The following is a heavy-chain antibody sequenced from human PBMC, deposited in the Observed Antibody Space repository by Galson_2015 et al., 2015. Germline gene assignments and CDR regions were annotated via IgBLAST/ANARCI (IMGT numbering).Heavy chain of an antibody. CDR2: IYSGGST. V-gene: IGHV3-53*01. Sequence: SLRLSCAASGFTVSSNYMSWVRQAPGKGLEWVSVIYSGGSTYYADSVKGRFTISRDNSKNTLYLQMNSLRAEDTAVYYCARGRDSNWPAFDIWGQGTMVTVSS. J-gene: IGHJ3*02. D-gene: IGHD4-11*01. CDR1: GFTVSSNY. CDR3: ARGRDSNWPAFDI.